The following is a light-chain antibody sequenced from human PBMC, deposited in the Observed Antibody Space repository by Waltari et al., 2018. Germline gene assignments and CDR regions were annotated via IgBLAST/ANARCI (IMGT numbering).Light chain of an antibody. Sequence: QSALTQPASVSGSPGQSITISCTGTSSDVGSYNFVSWYQQHPGKAPKPMTYEVNKRPSGVSNRFSGSKSGNTASLTISGLHAEDEADYYCCSYLATTVVFGGGTKLTVL. J-gene: IGLJ2*01. CDR3: CSYLATTVV. CDR1: SSDVGSYNF. CDR2: EVN. V-gene: IGLV2-23*02.